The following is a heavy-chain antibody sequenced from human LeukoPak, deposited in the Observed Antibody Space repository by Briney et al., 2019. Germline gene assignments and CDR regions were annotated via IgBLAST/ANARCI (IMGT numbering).Heavy chain of an antibody. Sequence: GGSLRLSCAASGFTFSTYWMTWVRQAPGKGLEWVSSISSSSYIYYADSVKGRFTISRDNAKNSLYLQMNSLRAEDTAVYYCARDLNDILTGYYYYGMDVWGQGTTVTVSS. J-gene: IGHJ6*02. V-gene: IGHV3-21*01. CDR1: GFTFSTYW. CDR2: ISSSSYI. CDR3: ARDLNDILTGYYYYGMDV. D-gene: IGHD3-9*01.